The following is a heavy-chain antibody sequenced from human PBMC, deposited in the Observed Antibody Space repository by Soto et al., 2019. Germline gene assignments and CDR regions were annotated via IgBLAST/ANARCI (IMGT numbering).Heavy chain of an antibody. CDR1: GGTFSSYT. D-gene: IGHD6-6*01. CDR3: AREGFGIAARGVFDY. J-gene: IGHJ4*02. CDR2: IIPILGIA. Sequence: QVQLVQSGAEVKKPGSSVKVSCKASGGTFSSYTISWVRQAPGQGLEWMGRIIPILGIANYAQKFQGRVTITAEKSTSTAYMELSSLRSEDTAVYYCAREGFGIAARGVFDYWGQGTLVTVSS. V-gene: IGHV1-69*08.